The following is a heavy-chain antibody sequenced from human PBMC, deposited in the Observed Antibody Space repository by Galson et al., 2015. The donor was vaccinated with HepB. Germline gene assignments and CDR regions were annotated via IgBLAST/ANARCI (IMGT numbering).Heavy chain of an antibody. D-gene: IGHD6-19*01. Sequence: SLRLSCAASGFTFSSYSMNWVRQAPGKGLEWVSSISSSSSYIYYADSVKGRFTISRDNAKNSLYLQMNSLRAEDTAVYYCAREVIAVAPVYWGQGTLVTVSS. CDR3: AREVIAVAPVY. J-gene: IGHJ4*02. CDR1: GFTFSSYS. CDR2: ISSSSSYI. V-gene: IGHV3-21*01.